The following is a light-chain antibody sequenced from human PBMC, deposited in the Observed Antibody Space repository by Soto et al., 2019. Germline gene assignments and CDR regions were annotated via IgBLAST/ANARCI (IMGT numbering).Light chain of an antibody. Sequence: QPVLTQAPSASGTPGQRVTISCSASSSNIGSNTVSWYQQVPGTAPKLLIYSNDQRPSGVPDRFSGSKSGTSASLAIGGLQSEDEADYYCAAWDGSLNGWVFGGGTKLTVL. CDR3: AAWDGSLNGWV. CDR2: SND. J-gene: IGLJ2*01. CDR1: SSNIGSNT. V-gene: IGLV1-44*01.